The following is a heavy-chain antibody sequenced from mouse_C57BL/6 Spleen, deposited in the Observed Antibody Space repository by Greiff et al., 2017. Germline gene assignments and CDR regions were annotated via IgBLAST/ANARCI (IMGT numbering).Heavy chain of an antibody. CDR1: GYSITSGYY. Sequence: ESGPGLVKPSQSLSLTCSVTGYSITSGYYWNWIRQFPGNKLEWMGYISYDGSNNYNPSLKNRISITRDTSKNQFFLKLNSVTTEDTATYYCARVITTVVAHFDYWGQGTTLTVSS. CDR3: ARVITTVVAHFDY. V-gene: IGHV3-6*01. CDR2: ISYDGSN. D-gene: IGHD1-1*01. J-gene: IGHJ2*01.